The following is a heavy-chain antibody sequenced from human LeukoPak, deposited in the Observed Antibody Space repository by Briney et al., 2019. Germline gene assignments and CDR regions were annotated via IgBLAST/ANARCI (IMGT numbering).Heavy chain of an antibody. CDR1: GYTFTGYY. J-gene: IGHJ4*02. D-gene: IGHD4-17*01. CDR3: ARVFQAETTRGSLIDY. Sequence: ASVKVSCKASGYTFTGYYMHWVRQAPRQGLEWMGWISANSGGTNYAQKFQGRVTMTRDTSISTAYMELSRLRSDDTAVYYCARVFQAETTRGSLIDYWGQGTLVTVSS. CDR2: ISANSGGT. V-gene: IGHV1-2*02.